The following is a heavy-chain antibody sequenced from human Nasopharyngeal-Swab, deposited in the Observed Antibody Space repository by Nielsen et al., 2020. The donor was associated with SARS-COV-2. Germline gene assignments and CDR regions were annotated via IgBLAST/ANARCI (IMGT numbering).Heavy chain of an antibody. CDR1: GYSFSTYW. CDR2: LYPDDSDT. Sequence: GESLKISCKGSGYSFSTYWIGWVRQMPVKGLAWVGILYPDDSDTRYSPSFQGQATISADKSINTAFLQWSSLKASDSGMYYCARHRWRCGSSSDAFDIWGQGTMVTVSS. J-gene: IGHJ3*02. D-gene: IGHD1-26*01. CDR3: ARHRWRCGSSSDAFDI. V-gene: IGHV5-51*01.